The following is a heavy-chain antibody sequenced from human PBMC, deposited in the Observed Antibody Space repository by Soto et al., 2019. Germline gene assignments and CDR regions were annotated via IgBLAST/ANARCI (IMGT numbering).Heavy chain of an antibody. J-gene: IGHJ6*02. CDR1: GYTFTSYD. Sequence: QVQLVQSGAEVKKPGASVKVSCKASGYTFTSYDINWVRQATGQGLEWMGWMNPNSGNTCYAQKFQGRVTMTRNTSISTAYMELSSRRSEDTAVYYCARWPDGYYYYGMDVWGQGTTVTVSS. CDR3: ARWPDGYYYYGMDV. CDR2: MNPNSGNT. V-gene: IGHV1-8*01.